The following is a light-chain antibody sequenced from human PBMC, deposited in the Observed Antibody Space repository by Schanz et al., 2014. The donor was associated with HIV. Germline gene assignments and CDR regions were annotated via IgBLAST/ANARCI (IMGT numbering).Light chain of an antibody. CDR2: DNN. V-gene: IGLV1-51*01. CDR1: NSNIGRNF. CDR3: GTWDSSLSAFV. J-gene: IGLJ1*01. Sequence: QSVLTQPSSVSAAPGQRVTIFCSGDNSNIGRNFVSWYRQLPGTAPKLLIYDNNKRPSGIPDRFSGSKSGTSATLGITGLQTGDEADYYCGTWDSSLSAFVFGTGTKVTVL.